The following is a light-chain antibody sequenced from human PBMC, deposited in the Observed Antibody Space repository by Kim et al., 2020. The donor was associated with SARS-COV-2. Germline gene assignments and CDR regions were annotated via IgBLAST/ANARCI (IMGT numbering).Light chain of an antibody. CDR3: QHRSSWPLT. CDR1: QSVSTY. V-gene: IGKV3-11*01. J-gene: IGKJ4*01. Sequence: EIVLTQSPGTLSLSPGEGATLSCRASQSVSTYLAWYKQRPGQPPSLLIYDASQRATGTPSRFSGSGSGTDFTLTISSLEPEDFAVYYCQHRSSWPLTFGGGTKVDIK. CDR2: DAS.